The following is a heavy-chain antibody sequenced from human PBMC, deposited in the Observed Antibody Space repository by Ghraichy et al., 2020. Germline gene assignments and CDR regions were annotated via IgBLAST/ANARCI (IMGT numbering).Heavy chain of an antibody. CDR3: ARDRTADSGYGGTDSFDY. CDR1: GFTFSDYY. D-gene: IGHD5-12*01. J-gene: IGHJ4*02. CDR2: ISSSGSTI. Sequence: GESLNISCAASGFTFSDYYMSWIRQAPGKGLEWVSYISSSGSTIYYADSVKGRFTISRDNAKNSLYLQMNSLRAEDTAVYYCARDRTADSGYGGTDSFDYWGQGTLVTVSS. V-gene: IGHV3-11*01.